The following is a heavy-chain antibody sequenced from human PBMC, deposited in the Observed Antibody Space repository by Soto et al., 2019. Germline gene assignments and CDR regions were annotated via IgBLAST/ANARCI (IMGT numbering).Heavy chain of an antibody. Sequence: ASVKVSCKVSGYTLTELSMHWVRQAPGKGLEWMGGFDPEDGETIYAQKFQGRVTMTEDTSTDTAYMELSSLRSEDTAVYYCATALRYFAWLTFDPWGQGTLVTVSS. D-gene: IGHD3-9*01. CDR1: GYTLTELS. CDR2: FDPEDGET. CDR3: ATALRYFAWLTFDP. V-gene: IGHV1-24*01. J-gene: IGHJ5*02.